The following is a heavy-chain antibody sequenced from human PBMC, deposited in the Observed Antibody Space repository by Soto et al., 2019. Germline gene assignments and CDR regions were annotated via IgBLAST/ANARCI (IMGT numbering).Heavy chain of an antibody. J-gene: IGHJ4*02. CDR1: GFTFSSYA. D-gene: IGHD3-22*01. Sequence: EVQLLESGGGLVQPGGSLRLSCAASGFTFSSYAMSWVRQAPGKGLEWVSAISGSGGSTYYADSVKGRFTISRDNSKNTLYLQMNSLRAEDTAVYYCAKLPQTYYYDSSGQKYFDYWGQGTLVTVSS. CDR2: ISGSGGST. CDR3: AKLPQTYYYDSSGQKYFDY. V-gene: IGHV3-23*01.